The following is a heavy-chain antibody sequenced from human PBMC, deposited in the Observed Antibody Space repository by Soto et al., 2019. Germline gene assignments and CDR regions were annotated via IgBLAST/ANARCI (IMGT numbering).Heavy chain of an antibody. J-gene: IGHJ4*02. CDR1: GFTISNYA. Sequence: GGSLRLSCVASGFTISNYAMSWVRQAPGKGLEWVSVIRAGDAATYYAGSVKGRFTISRDDSKNTLYLQMKNLGVEDTALYYCETQNFDYWGQGSLVTVSS. CDR2: IRAGDAAT. V-gene: IGHV3-23*01. CDR3: ETQNFDY.